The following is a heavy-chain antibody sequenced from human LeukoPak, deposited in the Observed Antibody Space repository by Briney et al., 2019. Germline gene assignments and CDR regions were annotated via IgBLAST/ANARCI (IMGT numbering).Heavy chain of an antibody. CDR1: VSSGLTRW. CDR3: ASAAGWEFGY. J-gene: IGHJ4*02. V-gene: IGHV3-7*01. D-gene: IGHD1-26*01. Sequence: GGSLRLSCVASVSSGLTRWMNWVRQAPGKGLEWVAIIKDDGSDKYYVDSVKGGFTISRDNAKNSVYLQMNSLRVEDTAVYYCASAAGWEFGYWGQGTLVTVSS. CDR2: IKDDGSDK.